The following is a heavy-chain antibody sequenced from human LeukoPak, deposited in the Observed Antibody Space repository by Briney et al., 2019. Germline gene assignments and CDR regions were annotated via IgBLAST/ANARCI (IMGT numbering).Heavy chain of an antibody. CDR3: ARDLVTTKGYYYYMDV. D-gene: IGHD4-11*01. CDR1: GGTFSSYA. CDR2: IIPIFGTA. J-gene: IGHJ6*03. V-gene: IGHV1-69*13. Sequence: GASVKVSCKASGGTFSSYAISWVRQAPGQGLEWMGGIIPIFGTANYAQKFQGRVTITADESTSTAYMELSSLRSEDTAVYYCARDLVTTKGYYYYMDVWGKGTTVTVSS.